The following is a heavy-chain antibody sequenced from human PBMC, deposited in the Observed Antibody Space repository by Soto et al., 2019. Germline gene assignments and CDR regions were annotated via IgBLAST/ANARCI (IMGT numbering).Heavy chain of an antibody. J-gene: IGHJ4*02. CDR3: ARGFVRNIAARPFQLYY. Sequence: ASVKVSCKASGYTFTSYGISWVRQAPGQGLEWMGWISAYNGNTNYAQKLQGRVTMTTDTSTSTAYMELRSLRSDDTAVYYCARGFVRNIAARPFQLYYWGQGTLVTVSS. V-gene: IGHV1-18*01. CDR1: GYTFTSYG. D-gene: IGHD6-6*01. CDR2: ISAYNGNT.